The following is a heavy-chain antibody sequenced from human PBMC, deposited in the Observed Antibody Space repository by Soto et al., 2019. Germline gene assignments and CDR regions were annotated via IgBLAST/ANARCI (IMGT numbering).Heavy chain of an antibody. CDR2: ISRDGSYI. J-gene: IGHJ5*01. V-gene: IGHV3-30*04. CDR1: GFTFSRHA. CDR3: ARTRNGGVADSFDS. Sequence: ESGGGEVQPGGSLRLSCAASGFTFSRHAIHWVRLTPGRGLEWVLAISRDGSYIYYTDSVKGRFTVPRDNSKNTVFVQMNRLIPDDTALYFCARTRNGGVADSFDSWGQGTRVTVSS. D-gene: IGHD3-3*01.